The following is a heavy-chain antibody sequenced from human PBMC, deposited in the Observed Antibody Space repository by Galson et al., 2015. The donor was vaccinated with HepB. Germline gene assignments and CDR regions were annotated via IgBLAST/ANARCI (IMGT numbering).Heavy chain of an antibody. J-gene: IGHJ4*02. D-gene: IGHD3-3*01. CDR1: GGTFGSYA. CDR3: ARDGGVYYDFWSGYYTRPYYFDY. Sequence: SVKVSCKASGGTFGSYAISWVRQAPGQGLEWMGGIIPIFGTANYAQKFQGRVTITADESTSTAYMELSSLRSEDTAVYYCARDGGVYYDFWSGYYTRPYYFDYWGQGTLVTVSS. CDR2: IIPIFGTA. V-gene: IGHV1-69*13.